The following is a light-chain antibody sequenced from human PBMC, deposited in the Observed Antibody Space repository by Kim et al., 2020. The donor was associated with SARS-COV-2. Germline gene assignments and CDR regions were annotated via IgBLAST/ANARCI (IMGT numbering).Light chain of an antibody. V-gene: IGLV2-14*04. CDR2: DVS. CDR3: SSYARSSSYV. Sequence: GPSITISCPGTSSDVGAYKYVSWYQQHPGKAPELMIFDVSERPSGISNRFSGSKSGNTASLTISGLQAEDEADYYCSSYARSSSYVFGTGTKVTVL. CDR1: SSDVGAYKY. J-gene: IGLJ1*01.